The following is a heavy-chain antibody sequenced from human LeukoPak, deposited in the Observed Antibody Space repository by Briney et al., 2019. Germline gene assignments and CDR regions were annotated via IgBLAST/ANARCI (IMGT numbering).Heavy chain of an antibody. CDR3: ARYYYISSGYHPYFDY. CDR1: GFTFSSYI. Sequence: PGGSLRLSCAASGFTFSSYIMNWVRQAPGKGLEWVSYISSSSSTIYYADSVKGRFTISRDNAKNSLYLQMNSLRDEDTAIYYCARYYYISSGYHPYFDYWGQGTLVTVSS. V-gene: IGHV3-48*02. D-gene: IGHD3-22*01. CDR2: ISSSSSTI. J-gene: IGHJ4*02.